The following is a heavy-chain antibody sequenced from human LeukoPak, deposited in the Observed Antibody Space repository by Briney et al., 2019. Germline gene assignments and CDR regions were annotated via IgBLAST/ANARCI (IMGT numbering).Heavy chain of an antibody. Sequence: GGSLRLSCAASGFTVSSNYMSWVRQAPGKGLEWVSVIYSGGSTYYADSVKGRFTISRDNSKNTLYLQMNSLRAEDTAVYYCAKELQKYDFWSGSYYWGQGTLVTVSS. CDR1: GFTVSSNY. CDR3: AKELQKYDFWSGSYY. J-gene: IGHJ4*02. D-gene: IGHD3-3*01. CDR2: IYSGGST. V-gene: IGHV3-66*01.